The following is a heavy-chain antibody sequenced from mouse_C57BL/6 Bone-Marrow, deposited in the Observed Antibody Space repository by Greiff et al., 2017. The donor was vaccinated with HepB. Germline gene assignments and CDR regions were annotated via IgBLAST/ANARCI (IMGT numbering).Heavy chain of an antibody. J-gene: IGHJ2*01. Sequence: EVKVVESGAELVRPGASVKLSCTASGFNIKDDYMHWVKQRPEQGLEWIGWIDPENGDTEYASKFQGKATITADTSSNTAYLQLSSLTSEDTAVYYCTTYPSDYWGQGTTLTVSS. CDR1: GFNIKDDY. CDR3: TTYPSDY. CDR2: IDPENGDT. V-gene: IGHV14-4*01.